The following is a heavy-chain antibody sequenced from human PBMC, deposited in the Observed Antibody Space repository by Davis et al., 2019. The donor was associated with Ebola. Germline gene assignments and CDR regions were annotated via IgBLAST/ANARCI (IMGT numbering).Heavy chain of an antibody. Sequence: GESLKISCAASGFTFSDYWMHWVRQVPGKGLVWVSTINRDGRTTTYADSVKGRFTISRDNAKNTLFLQMNSLRAEDTAVYYCAKDLRYSSSWYYYYMDVWGKGTTVTVSS. CDR2: INRDGRTT. CDR1: GFTFSDYW. CDR3: AKDLRYSSSWYYYYMDV. J-gene: IGHJ6*03. V-gene: IGHV3-74*03. D-gene: IGHD6-13*01.